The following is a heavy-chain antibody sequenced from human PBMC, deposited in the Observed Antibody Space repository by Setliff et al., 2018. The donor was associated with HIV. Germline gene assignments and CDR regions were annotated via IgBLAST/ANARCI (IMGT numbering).Heavy chain of an antibody. CDR1: GDSISSKYY. Sequence: SETLSLTCAVSGDSISSKYYWSWVRQPPGEGLEWIGEIYGSGNTNSNPSLKTGVTMSLDKSKNQFSLKVASVTAADTAVYYCVRQHGDYAFGSWGQGTLVTVSS. V-gene: IGHV4-4*02. D-gene: IGHD4-17*01. CDR3: VRQHGDYAFGS. CDR2: IYGSGNT. J-gene: IGHJ5*01.